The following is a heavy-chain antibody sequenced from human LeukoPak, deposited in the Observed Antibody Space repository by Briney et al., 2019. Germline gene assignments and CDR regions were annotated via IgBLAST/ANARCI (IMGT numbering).Heavy chain of an antibody. J-gene: IGHJ4*02. CDR3: ATGSNPAPCY. Sequence: GGPLRLPCAASGFTFSYYYMSWMRQAPGKGLEWVSYISSSGSTIYYADSVKGRFTISRDNAKNSLYLQMNSLRAEDTAVYYCATGSNPAPCYWGQGNLVTVSS. V-gene: IGHV3-11*01. CDR1: GFTFSYYY. D-gene: IGHD4-23*01. CDR2: ISSSGSTI.